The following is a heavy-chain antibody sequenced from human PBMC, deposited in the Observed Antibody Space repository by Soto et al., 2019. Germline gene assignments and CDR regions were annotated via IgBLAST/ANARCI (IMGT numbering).Heavy chain of an antibody. CDR3: ARDLSRGEGSFHL. J-gene: IGHJ2*01. V-gene: IGHV4-59*01. Sequence: SETLSLTCTVSRGSIINYFWSWFRQPPGKGLEWIGYFYSSGTTKYNPSLKSRVTMSVDTSKNQFFLNLISVTAADTAVYYRARDLSRGEGSFHLWGRGTLVTVSS. CDR1: RGSIINYF. D-gene: IGHD3-16*01. CDR2: FYSSGTT.